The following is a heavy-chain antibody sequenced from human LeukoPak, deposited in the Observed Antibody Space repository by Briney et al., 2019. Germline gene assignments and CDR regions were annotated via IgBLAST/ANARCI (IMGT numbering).Heavy chain of an antibody. J-gene: IGHJ4*02. Sequence: GGSLRLSCAGSGFTFRIYAMSWVRQAPGKGLEWVSAISGSGGSTYYADSVKGRFTISRDNSKNTLYLQMNSLRVEDTAVYYCAKQAPRWLQFDYWGQGTLVTVSS. CDR1: GFTFRIYA. CDR3: AKQAPRWLQFDY. CDR2: ISGSGGST. V-gene: IGHV3-23*01. D-gene: IGHD5-24*01.